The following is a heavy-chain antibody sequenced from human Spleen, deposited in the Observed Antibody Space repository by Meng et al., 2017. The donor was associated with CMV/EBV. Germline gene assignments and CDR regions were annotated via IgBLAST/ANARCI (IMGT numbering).Heavy chain of an antibody. CDR2: INQDGSEK. J-gene: IGHJ2*01. Sequence: GGSLRLSCVAWETTLNRYWMSWVRQAPGKGLEWLANINQDGSEKYYVDSVKGRFTISRDAAKNSLYLQMNSLRAEDTAVYYCARGDDSTWTASYWYFDLWGRGTLVTVSS. V-gene: IGHV3-7*01. CDR1: ETTLNRYW. D-gene: IGHD4-11*01. CDR3: ARGDDSTWTASYWYFDL.